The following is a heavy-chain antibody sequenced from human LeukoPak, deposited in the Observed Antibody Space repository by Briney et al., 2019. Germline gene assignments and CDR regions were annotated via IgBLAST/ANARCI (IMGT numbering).Heavy chain of an antibody. V-gene: IGHV3-30*02. CDR1: GFTFSSYG. J-gene: IGHJ3*02. CDR2: IRYDGSNK. D-gene: IGHD2-15*01. CDR3: AKVKSVVAATGAFDI. Sequence: GGSLRLSCAASGFTFSSYGMHWVRQAPGKGLEWVAFIRYDGSNKYYADSVKGRFTISRDNSKNTLYLQMNSLRAEDMALYYCAKVKSVVAATGAFDIWGQGTMVTVSS.